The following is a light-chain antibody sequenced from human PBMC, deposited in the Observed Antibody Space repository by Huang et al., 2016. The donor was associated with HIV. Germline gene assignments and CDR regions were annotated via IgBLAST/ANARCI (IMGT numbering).Light chain of an antibody. CDR1: EPISGW. CDR3: QQIYTFPHT. CDR2: AAS. J-gene: IGKJ2*01. V-gene: IGKV1-12*01. Sequence: IQMTQSPSSVAASVGDRVSITCRAIEPISGWLAWYQQQPGKAPKLLVYAASSLPNGVPPRVSGSGSGTDFTLTITGLQPEDFATYYCQQIYTFPHTFGQGTKLEIK.